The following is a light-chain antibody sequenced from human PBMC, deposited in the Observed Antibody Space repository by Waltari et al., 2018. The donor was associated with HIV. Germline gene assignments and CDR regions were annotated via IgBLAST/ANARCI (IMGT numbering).Light chain of an antibody. CDR1: SSDVGGYNL. CDR3: CAYAGSTTYVI. V-gene: IGLV2-23*02. CDR2: EVS. J-gene: IGLJ2*01. Sequence: QSALTQPASVSGSPGQSITISCTGTSSDVGGYNLVSLYQQHPGKAPKLMIYEVSKRPSGVSNRFSGSNSGNTASLTISGLQAEDEADYYCCAYAGSTTYVIFGGGTKLTVL.